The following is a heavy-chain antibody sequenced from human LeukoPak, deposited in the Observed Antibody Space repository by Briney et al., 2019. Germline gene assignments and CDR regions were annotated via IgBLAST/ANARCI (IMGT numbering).Heavy chain of an antibody. CDR2: INPNSGGT. CDR3: ARDIRPRVESFDY. D-gene: IGHD3-3*01. Sequence: ASVKVSCKASGYTFTGYYMHWVRQAPGQGLEWMGWINPNSGGTNYAQKFQGKVTMTRDTSINTAYMELNSLTSDDTAVYYCARDIRPRVESFDYWGQGTLVTVSS. V-gene: IGHV1-2*02. J-gene: IGHJ4*02. CDR1: GYTFTGYY.